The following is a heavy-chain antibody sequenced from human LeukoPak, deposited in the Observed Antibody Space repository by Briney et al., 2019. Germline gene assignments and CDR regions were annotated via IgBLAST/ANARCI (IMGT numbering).Heavy chain of an antibody. D-gene: IGHD3-10*01. J-gene: IGHJ5*02. CDR2: IYYSGST. Sequence: SETLSLTCTVSGGSISSYYWSWIRQPPGKGLEWIGYIYYSGSTNYNPSLKSRVTISVDTSKNQFSLKLTSVTAADTAVYYCARVNYYGSGSYLWFDPWGHGTLVIVSS. CDR1: GGSISSYY. CDR3: ARVNYYGSGSYLWFDP. V-gene: IGHV4-59*12.